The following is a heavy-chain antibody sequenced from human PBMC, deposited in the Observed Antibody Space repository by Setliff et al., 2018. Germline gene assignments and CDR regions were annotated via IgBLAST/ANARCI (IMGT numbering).Heavy chain of an antibody. CDR1: GGSISSGSYY. Sequence: PSETLSLTCTVSGGSISSGSYYWSWIRHPAGKGLEWIGHIYTSGSTNYNPSLKSRVTISVDTSKNQFSLKLSSVTAADTAVYYCARGEMIVVFDYWGQGTLVTV. D-gene: IGHD3-22*01. J-gene: IGHJ4*02. V-gene: IGHV4-61*09. CDR3: ARGEMIVVFDY. CDR2: IYTSGST.